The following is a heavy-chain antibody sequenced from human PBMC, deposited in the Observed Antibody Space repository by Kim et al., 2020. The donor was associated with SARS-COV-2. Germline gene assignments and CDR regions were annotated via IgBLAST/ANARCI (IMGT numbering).Heavy chain of an antibody. J-gene: IGHJ4*02. Sequence: GGSLRLSCAASGFTFSIYSMNWVRQAPGKGLEWVSSITSRSNIYYADSVKGRFTISRDNAKNSLYLQMNSLGAEDTAVYYCARDPNGFDQFDYWGQGTLVTVSS. CDR1: GFTFSIYS. CDR3: ARDPNGFDQFDY. V-gene: IGHV3-21*01. CDR2: ITSRSNI. D-gene: IGHD3-9*01.